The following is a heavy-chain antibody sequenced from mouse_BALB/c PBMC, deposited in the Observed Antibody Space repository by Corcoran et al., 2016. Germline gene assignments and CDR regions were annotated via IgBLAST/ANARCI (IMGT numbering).Heavy chain of an antibody. CDR3: ARAYYRYDEWNSYAMDY. V-gene: IGHV9-4*02. J-gene: IGHJ4*01. CDR1: GYTFTTAG. CDR2: INTHSGVP. D-gene: IGHD2-14*01. Sequence: QIQLVQSGPELKKPGETVRISCKASGYTFTTAGMQWVQKMPGKGVKWIGWINTHSGVPKYAEDFKGRFAFSLETFASTAYLQISNLKNEDTATYFCARAYYRYDEWNSYAMDYWVQGTSVTVSS.